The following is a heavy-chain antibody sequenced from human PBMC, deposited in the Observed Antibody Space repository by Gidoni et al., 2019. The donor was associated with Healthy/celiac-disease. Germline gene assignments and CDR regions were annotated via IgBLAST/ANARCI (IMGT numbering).Heavy chain of an antibody. J-gene: IGHJ6*02. Sequence: QVQLVQSGAEVKKPGSSVKVSCKASGGTFSSYAISWVRQAPGQGLEWMGGIIPIFGTANYAQKFQGRVTITADESTSTAYMELSSLRSEDTAVYYCARDPHTVTTFLGGYYYYGMDVWGQGTTVTVSS. D-gene: IGHD4-17*01. CDR3: ARDPHTVTTFLGGYYYYGMDV. CDR2: IIPIFGTA. V-gene: IGHV1-69*01. CDR1: GGTFSSYA.